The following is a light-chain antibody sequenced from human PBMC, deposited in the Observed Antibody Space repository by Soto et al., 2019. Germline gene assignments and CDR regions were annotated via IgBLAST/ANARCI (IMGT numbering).Light chain of an antibody. Sequence: EIVFTQSPGTVSLSPGERGTLYCRASQNLGTLYLAWFQQKSGQAPRLLIYGAFSRANGIPVRFSGSASGTDFTLIISRLEPEDVAVYYCQQYGSLPKTFGQGTKVDIK. J-gene: IGKJ1*01. V-gene: IGKV3-20*01. CDR2: GAF. CDR1: QNLGTLY. CDR3: QQYGSLPKT.